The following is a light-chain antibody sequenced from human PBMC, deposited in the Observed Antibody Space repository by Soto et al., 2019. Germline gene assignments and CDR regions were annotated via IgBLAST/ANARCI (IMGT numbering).Light chain of an antibody. J-gene: IGKJ1*01. CDR3: QQNQDIPPT. CDR2: VAS. Sequence: DIQMTQSPSSLSASVGDRVTVTCRASQSIDTYLDWYQQRPGQAPKLLIYVASTLQSGVPSRFSGSRSATHFTLTISSLQPEDFATYYCQQNQDIPPTFGQGTRVERK. CDR1: QSIDTY. V-gene: IGKV1-39*01.